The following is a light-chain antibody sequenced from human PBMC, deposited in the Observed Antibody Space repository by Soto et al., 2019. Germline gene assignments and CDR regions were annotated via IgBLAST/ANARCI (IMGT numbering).Light chain of an antibody. CDR2: GAS. Sequence: EIVVTQSPVTLSLSPGERATLSCRASQSVSSDYLAWYQLKPGQAPRLLIYGASSRATGIPDRFSGSGSGTDFTLTISRLEPEDFAVYCCQQYDRSLQFTFGPGTKVDIK. CDR3: QQYDRSLQFT. CDR1: QSVSSDY. J-gene: IGKJ3*01. V-gene: IGKV3-20*01.